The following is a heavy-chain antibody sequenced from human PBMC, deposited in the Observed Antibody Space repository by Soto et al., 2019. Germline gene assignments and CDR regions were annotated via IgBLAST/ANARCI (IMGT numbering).Heavy chain of an antibody. Sequence: ASVKVSCKASGYTFTSYDINWVRQATGQGLEWMGWMNPNSGNTGYAQKFQGRVTITADESTSTAYMELSSLRSEDTAVYYCARDRRAVAGLYFDYWGQGTLVTVSS. CDR3: ARDRRAVAGLYFDY. CDR2: MNPNSGNT. D-gene: IGHD6-19*01. J-gene: IGHJ4*02. V-gene: IGHV1-8*01. CDR1: GYTFTSYD.